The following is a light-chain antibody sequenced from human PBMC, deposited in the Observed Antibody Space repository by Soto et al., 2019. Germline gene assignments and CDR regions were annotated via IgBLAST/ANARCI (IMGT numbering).Light chain of an antibody. CDR3: QQYATTPWT. CDR2: ATS. J-gene: IGKJ1*01. CDR1: QRFGTNY. V-gene: IGKV3-20*01. Sequence: EIVLTQSPGTLSLSPGERVTLSCRASQRFGTNYLAWYLQKPGQAPRLLIYATSSRATGIPDRFSGSGSGTDFTLSISSLEPEDFAVYYCQQYATTPWTFGQGTKVEIK.